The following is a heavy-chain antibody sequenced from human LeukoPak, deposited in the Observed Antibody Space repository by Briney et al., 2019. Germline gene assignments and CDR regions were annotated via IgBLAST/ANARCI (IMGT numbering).Heavy chain of an antibody. J-gene: IGHJ4*02. V-gene: IGHV3-23*01. CDR1: GFTFTTCA. CDR3: AGDRNSDWYSPLDY. Sequence: GGSLRLSCAASGFTFTTCAMRWIRQAPGKGLEWVAIITATGDTTYYADSVKGRFTISRDNSRNTVYMQMDSLRAEDTAIYYCAGDRNSDWYSPLDYWGQGSQVTVSP. CDR2: ITATGDTT. D-gene: IGHD6-19*01.